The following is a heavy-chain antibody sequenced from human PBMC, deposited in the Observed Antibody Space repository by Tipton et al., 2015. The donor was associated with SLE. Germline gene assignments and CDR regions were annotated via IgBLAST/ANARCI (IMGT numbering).Heavy chain of an antibody. CDR1: GGSISSNF. J-gene: IGHJ3*02. D-gene: IGHD3-10*01. CDR3: ARDTYYYGSGNYYTDVFDI. Sequence: TLSLTCTVSGGSISSNFWSWIRQPPGKGLEWVGRMYYTGSTNYNPSLNSRVTISVDTSKNQFSLKLSSVTAADTAVYYCARDTYYYGSGNYYTDVFDIWGQGAMVTVS. V-gene: IGHV4-59*01. CDR2: MYYTGST.